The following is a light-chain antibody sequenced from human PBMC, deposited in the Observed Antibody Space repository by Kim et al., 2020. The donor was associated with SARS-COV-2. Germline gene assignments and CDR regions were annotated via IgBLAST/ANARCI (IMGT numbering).Light chain of an antibody. CDR3: QQYYNWPRT. J-gene: IGKJ1*01. CDR1: QTVSSS. V-gene: IGKV3-15*01. Sequence: EAPGERVTLSCRASQTVSSSLAWYQQKPGQAPRLLIYGASARATGIPARFSGSASGTEFTLTISSLQSEDFAVYYCQQYYNWPRTFGQGTKVDIK. CDR2: GAS.